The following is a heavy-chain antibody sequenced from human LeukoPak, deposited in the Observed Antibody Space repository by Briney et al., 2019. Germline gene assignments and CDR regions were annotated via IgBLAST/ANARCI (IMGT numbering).Heavy chain of an antibody. D-gene: IGHD5-12*01. V-gene: IGHV3-23*01. Sequence: GGSLRLSCAASGFTFSSYGMRWVREAPGKWPEWVSDIGGSGGSTNYADSVKGRFTISRDNSKYTLYLQMNSMRAEDTAVYYCAKYSGYGWPCDYWGQGTLVTVSS. CDR2: IGGSGGST. CDR3: AKYSGYGWPCDY. CDR1: GFTFSSYG. J-gene: IGHJ4*02.